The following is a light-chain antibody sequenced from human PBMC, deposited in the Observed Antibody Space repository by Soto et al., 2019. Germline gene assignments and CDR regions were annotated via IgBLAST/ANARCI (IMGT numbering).Light chain of an antibody. CDR1: SSNIGSNY. V-gene: IGLV1-47*01. CDR2: RDN. J-gene: IGLJ2*01. CDR3: ATWDDSLSGLVV. Sequence: QSVLTQPPSASGTPGQRVTISCSGSSSNIGSNYVYWYQQLPGTAPKLLINRDNQRPSGVPDRFSGSKSGTSASLAISGLRSEDEADYYCATWDDSLSGLVVFGGGTKVTVL.